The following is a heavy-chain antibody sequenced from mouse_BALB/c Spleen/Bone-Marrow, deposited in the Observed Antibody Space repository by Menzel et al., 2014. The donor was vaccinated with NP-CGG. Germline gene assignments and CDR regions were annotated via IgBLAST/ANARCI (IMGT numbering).Heavy chain of an antibody. CDR1: GYSFTGYL. J-gene: IGHJ2*01. CDR3: GRSLYGSFDS. V-gene: IGHV1-37*01. CDR2: INPYNSDA. D-gene: IGHD2-1*01. Sequence: VQLKESGPELVKPGASVKISCTASGYSFTGYLMNWVKQSHGKSLEWIGRINPYNSDAFYNPKFKGKATLTVDKSSSTAHMDRLSLTSEDSAVYYCGRSLYGSFDSWGQGTTLTVSS.